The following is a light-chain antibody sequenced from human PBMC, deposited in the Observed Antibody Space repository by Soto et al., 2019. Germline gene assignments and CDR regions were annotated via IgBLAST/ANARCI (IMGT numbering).Light chain of an antibody. CDR2: DTS. J-gene: IGKJ2*01. CDR3: QQYKNWPPYT. Sequence: EIVMTQSPATLSVSPGERVTLSCRASQSVSSSLAWYQQKPGQAPRLLIYDTSTRATTIPARFSGSGSGTEFTLTISGLQSEGSAVYYCQQYKNWPPYTFGQGTKVDIK. CDR1: QSVSSS. V-gene: IGKV3-15*01.